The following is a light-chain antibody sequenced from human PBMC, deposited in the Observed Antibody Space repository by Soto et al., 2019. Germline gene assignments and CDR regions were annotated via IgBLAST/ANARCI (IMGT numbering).Light chain of an antibody. J-gene: IGKJ2*01. Sequence: EIVLTQSPGTLSLSPGERATLSCRASQSVSSTYLVWYQQKPGQAPRLLIYGASSRATGIPDRFSGSGSGTDVTLTINRLEAEDFAVYYCHQYGGSPPYTFGQGTKLEIK. CDR1: QSVSSTY. CDR3: HQYGGSPPYT. V-gene: IGKV3-20*01. CDR2: GAS.